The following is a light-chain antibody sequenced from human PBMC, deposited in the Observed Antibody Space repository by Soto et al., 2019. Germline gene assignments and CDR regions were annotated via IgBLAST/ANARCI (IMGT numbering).Light chain of an antibody. J-gene: IGKJ1*01. V-gene: IGKV1-5*01. Sequence: STLSASVGDRGTITCRASQSISSWLAWYQQKPGQAPKLLIYDASSLESGVPSRFSGSGSGTEFTLTISSLQPDDFATYYCQQYNSYSWTFGQGTKVDIK. CDR1: QSISSW. CDR3: QQYNSYSWT. CDR2: DAS.